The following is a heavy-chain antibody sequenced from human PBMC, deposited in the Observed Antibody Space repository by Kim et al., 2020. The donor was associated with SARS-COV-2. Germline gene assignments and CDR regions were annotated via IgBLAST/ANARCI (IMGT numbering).Heavy chain of an antibody. CDR3: AKEGLGNVHLSYYYGMDV. CDR1: GFTFGDYA. CDR2: ISWNSGSI. Sequence: GGSLRLSCAASGFTFGDYAMHWVRQAPGKGLEWVSGISWNSGSIGYADSVKGRFTISRDNAKNSLYLQMNSLRAEDTALYYCAKEGLGNVHLSYYYGMDVWGQGTTVTVSS. V-gene: IGHV3-9*01. D-gene: IGHD3-16*01. J-gene: IGHJ6*02.